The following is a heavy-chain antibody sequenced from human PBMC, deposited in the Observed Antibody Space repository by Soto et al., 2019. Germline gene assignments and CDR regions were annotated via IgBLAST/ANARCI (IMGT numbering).Heavy chain of an antibody. V-gene: IGHV3-23*01. Sequence: EVQLLEYGGGLVQPGGSLRLSCAASGFTFSSYAMSWVRQAPGKGLEWVAAISGSGGRTYYADSVKGRFTISRDNSKNTLYRQMNSLRAEDTAVYYCAKDPEAVAGSDGEDYWGQGTLVTVSS. D-gene: IGHD6-19*01. J-gene: IGHJ4*02. CDR1: GFTFSSYA. CDR2: ISGSGGRT. CDR3: AKDPEAVAGSDGEDY.